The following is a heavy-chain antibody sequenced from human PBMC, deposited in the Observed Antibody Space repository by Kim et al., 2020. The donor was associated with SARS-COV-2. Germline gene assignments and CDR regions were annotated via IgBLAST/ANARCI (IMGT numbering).Heavy chain of an antibody. CDR3: ATYGDYEYHFDY. V-gene: IGHV4-34*01. Sequence: NYDPSRRSRVTISVDTSKNQFSLKLSSVTAADTAVYYCATYGDYEYHFDYWGQGTLVTVSS. D-gene: IGHD4-17*01. J-gene: IGHJ4*02.